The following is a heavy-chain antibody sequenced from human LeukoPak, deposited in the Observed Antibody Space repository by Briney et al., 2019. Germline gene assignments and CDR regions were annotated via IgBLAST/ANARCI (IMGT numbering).Heavy chain of an antibody. CDR2: INGSGGST. J-gene: IGHJ4*02. CDR3: AKDYGVVTAILDY. V-gene: IGHV3-23*01. CDR1: GFTFSSYA. D-gene: IGHD2-21*02. Sequence: GGSLRLSCAASGFTFSSYAMSWVRQAPGKGLEWVSAINGSGGSTYYADSVKGRFTISRDNSKNTLYLQMNSLRAGDTAVYYCAKDYGVVTAILDYWGQGTLVTVSS.